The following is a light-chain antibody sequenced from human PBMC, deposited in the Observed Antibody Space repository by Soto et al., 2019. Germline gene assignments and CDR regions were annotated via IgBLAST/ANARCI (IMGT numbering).Light chain of an antibody. CDR1: QSIRSY. CDR3: QQSYSTPRT. J-gene: IGKJ1*01. CDR2: AAS. Sequence: DIQMTQSPSSLSASVGDRVTITCRASQSIRSYLNWYQQKPGKAPKLLIYAASSWQSGVPSRFSGSGSGTDFTLTISSLQPEDFAIYYCQQSYSTPRTFGQGTKVEIK. V-gene: IGKV1-39*01.